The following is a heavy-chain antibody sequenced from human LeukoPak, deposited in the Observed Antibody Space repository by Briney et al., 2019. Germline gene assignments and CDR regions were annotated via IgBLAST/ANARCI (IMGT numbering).Heavy chain of an antibody. J-gene: IGHJ5*02. D-gene: IGHD3-10*01. CDR3: ARVSLVLLWFGESENWFDP. V-gene: IGHV1-18*01. Sequence: ASVKVSCKASGGTFSSYAISWVRQAPGQGLEWMGWISAYNGNTNYAQKLQGRVTMTTDTSTSTAYMELRSLGSDDTAVYYCARVSLVLLWFGESENWFDPWGQGTLVTVSS. CDR1: GGTFSSYA. CDR2: ISAYNGNT.